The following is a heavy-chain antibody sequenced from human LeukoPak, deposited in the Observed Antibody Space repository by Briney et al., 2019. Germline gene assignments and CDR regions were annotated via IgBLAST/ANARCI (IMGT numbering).Heavy chain of an antibody. D-gene: IGHD3-10*01. Sequence: ASVKVSCKASGYTFTSYGISWVRQAPGQGLEWMGGIIPMFGTPYYAQKFQGRVTISADESTSTAYVELSRLRSEDTAVYYCARHIRDGEILPDAFDIWGQGTMVTVSS. CDR1: GYTFTSYG. CDR3: ARHIRDGEILPDAFDI. J-gene: IGHJ3*02. CDR2: IIPMFGTP. V-gene: IGHV1-69*13.